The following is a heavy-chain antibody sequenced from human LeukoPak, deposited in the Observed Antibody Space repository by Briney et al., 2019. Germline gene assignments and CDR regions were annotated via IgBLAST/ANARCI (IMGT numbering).Heavy chain of an antibody. Sequence: GGSLRLSCAASGFTFSNYAMSWVRQAPGKGLEWVSAITGSGGNTYYADSVKGRFTISRDNSKNPVFLQMNSLRAEDTTVYYCAKWGDYDVLTGYYVSDYWGQGTLVTVSS. CDR3: AKWGDYDVLTGYYVSDY. V-gene: IGHV3-23*01. CDR2: ITGSGGNT. J-gene: IGHJ4*02. D-gene: IGHD3-9*01. CDR1: GFTFSNYA.